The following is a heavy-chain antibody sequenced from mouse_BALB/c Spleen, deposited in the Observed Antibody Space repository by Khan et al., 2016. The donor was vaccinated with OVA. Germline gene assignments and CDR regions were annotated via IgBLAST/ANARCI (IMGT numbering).Heavy chain of an antibody. CDR1: GYTFINYW. Sequence: QVQLQQSGAELAKPGASVKMSCKTSGYTFINYWILWVKQRPGQGLEWIGYINPSTGYTEYNQNFKDKATLTADKSSRTAYMQLSSLRSEDSAVYYCARRGRRWDFDYWGQGTTLTVSS. J-gene: IGHJ2*01. V-gene: IGHV1-7*01. CDR2: INPSTGYT. D-gene: IGHD1-1*01. CDR3: ARRGRRWDFDY.